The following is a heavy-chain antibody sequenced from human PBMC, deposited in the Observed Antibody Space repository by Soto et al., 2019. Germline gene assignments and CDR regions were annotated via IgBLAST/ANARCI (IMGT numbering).Heavy chain of an antibody. CDR1: RGSVSSQTHF. CDR2: KYYSGIS. D-gene: IGHD1-26*01. Sequence: QVHLQESGPGLLKPSETLSLTCTVTRGSVSSQTHFWTWIRQPPGKGLEWIGYKYYSGISNYNPSLQSRVTISVDTSKNQLSLRLTSVSAAARAVYFCVGEDMSGTDCFDALGQGALVTFSS. CDR3: VGEDMSGTDCFDA. V-gene: IGHV4-61*01. J-gene: IGHJ4*02.